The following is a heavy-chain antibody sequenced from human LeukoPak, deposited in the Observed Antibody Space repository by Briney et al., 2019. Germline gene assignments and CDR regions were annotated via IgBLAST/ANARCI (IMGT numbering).Heavy chain of an antibody. CDR2: ISSNGGST. D-gene: IGHD2-2*01. CDR3: VKEAVVPAAANPFDY. CDR1: GFTVRTSY. Sequence: PGGSLRLSCAASGFTVRTSYMSWVRHASGKGLEYVSAISSNGGSTYYADSVKGRFTISRDNSKNTLYLQMSSLRAEDTAVYYCVKEAVVPAAANPFDYWGQGTLVTVSS. V-gene: IGHV3-64D*06. J-gene: IGHJ4*02.